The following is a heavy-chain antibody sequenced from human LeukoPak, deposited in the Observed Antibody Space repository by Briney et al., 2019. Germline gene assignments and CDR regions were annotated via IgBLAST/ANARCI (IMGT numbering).Heavy chain of an antibody. V-gene: IGHV3-30-3*01. D-gene: IGHD6-13*01. J-gene: IGHJ4*02. Sequence: GGSLRLSCAASGFTFSSYAMHWVRQAPGKGLEWVAVISYDGSNKYYADSVKGRLTISRDNSKNTLYLQMNSLRAEDTAVYYCAKDQDVAAAGTWGSIDYWGQGTLVTVSS. CDR2: ISYDGSNK. CDR3: AKDQDVAAAGTWGSIDY. CDR1: GFTFSSYA.